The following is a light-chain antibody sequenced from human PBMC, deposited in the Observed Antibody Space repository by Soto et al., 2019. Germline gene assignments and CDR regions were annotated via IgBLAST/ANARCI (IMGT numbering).Light chain of an antibody. CDR3: CSYAGSSNL. V-gene: IGLV2-23*01. J-gene: IGLJ3*02. Sequence: QSVLTQPSSVSGSPGQSITISCTGTSSDVGSYNLVSWYQQHPGKAPKLMIYEGSKRPSGVSNRFSGSKSGNTASLTISGIQAEDEADYYCCSYAGSSNLFGGGTQLTVL. CDR2: EGS. CDR1: SSDVGSYNL.